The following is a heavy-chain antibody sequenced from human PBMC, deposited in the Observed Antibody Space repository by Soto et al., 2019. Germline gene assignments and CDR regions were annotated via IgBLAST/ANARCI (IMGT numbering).Heavy chain of an antibody. D-gene: IGHD3-10*01. CDR3: AKGGTVVRGVTLDY. CDR1: GFVSSSYA. J-gene: IGHJ4*02. Sequence: EVQVWESGGTLVQPGGSLTLSCATSGFVSSSYAMNWVRQAPGKGLEWVSSISASGASKTYYADSVKGRFTISRHSSRATLFLQMNSLRAEDTGVYYCAKGGTVVRGVTLDYWGQGTLVSVSS. V-gene: IGHV3-23*01. CDR2: ISASGASKT.